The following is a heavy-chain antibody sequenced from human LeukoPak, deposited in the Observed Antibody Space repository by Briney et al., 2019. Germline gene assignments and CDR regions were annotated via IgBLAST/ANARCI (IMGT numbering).Heavy chain of an antibody. Sequence: ASVKVSCKASGYTFTSYDINWVRQATGQGLEWMGWMNPNSGNTGYAQKFQGRVTMTRNTSINTAYMELSSLRSEDTAVYYCARVDSGYDGHDYWGQGTLVTVSS. CDR2: MNPNSGNT. V-gene: IGHV1-8*01. D-gene: IGHD5-12*01. J-gene: IGHJ4*02. CDR1: GYTFTSYD. CDR3: ARVDSGYDGHDY.